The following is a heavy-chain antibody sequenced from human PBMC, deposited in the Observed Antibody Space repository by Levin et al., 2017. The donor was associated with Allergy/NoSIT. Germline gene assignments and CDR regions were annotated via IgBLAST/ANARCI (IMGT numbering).Heavy chain of an antibody. CDR2: IDSHGSDT. V-gene: IGHV3-74*01. Sequence: GGSLRLSCAASGFTFSNYWMHWVRQTPGKGLVWVSRIDSHGSDTTYADSVKGRFSISRDNAKNTLYLQMNSLRADDTAVYYCARSGYGTTWYGDYYYYYMDGWGKGTAVTVSS. CDR1: GFTFSNYW. J-gene: IGHJ6*03. CDR3: ARSGYGTTWYGDYYYYYMDG. D-gene: IGHD6-13*01.